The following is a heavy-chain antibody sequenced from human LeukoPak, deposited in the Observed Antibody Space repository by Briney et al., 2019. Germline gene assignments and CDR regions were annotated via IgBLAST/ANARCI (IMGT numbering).Heavy chain of an antibody. CDR2: IYSDGRT. CDR3: ARGGIKTFYSFDY. Sequence: PGGSLRLSCAASGFTVSDNHMSWVRQAPGKGLEWVSIIYSDGRTYYADSVRGLFTVSRDNSKNTLYLQMNSLRPEDTAVYYCARGGIKTFYSFDYWGQGTLVTVSS. V-gene: IGHV3-66*02. CDR1: GFTVSDNH. J-gene: IGHJ4*02. D-gene: IGHD3-16*01.